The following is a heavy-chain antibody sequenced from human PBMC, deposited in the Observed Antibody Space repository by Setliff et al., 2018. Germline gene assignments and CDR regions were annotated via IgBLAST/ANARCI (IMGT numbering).Heavy chain of an antibody. CDR2: INRRGST. CDR1: GGSVNSGYDN. D-gene: IGHD1-26*01. CDR3: ARDASASDGRNAFDI. Sequence: PSETLSLTCTVSGGSVNSGYDNWNWLRQPAGKGLEWIGHINRRGSTNFTPSLKSRVTISLDTSKNQFSLNLTSVTAADTAVYYCARDASASDGRNAFDIWGQGTMVTVSS. V-gene: IGHV4-61*09. J-gene: IGHJ3*02.